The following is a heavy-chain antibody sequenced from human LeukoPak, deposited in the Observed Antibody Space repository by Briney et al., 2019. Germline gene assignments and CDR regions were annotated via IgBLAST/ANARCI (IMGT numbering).Heavy chain of an antibody. CDR3: ARRLTAGTGYSSSWYRRNWFDP. V-gene: IGHV4-34*01. J-gene: IGHJ5*02. CDR2: INHSGST. CDR1: GYSISNGYY. Sequence: SETLSLTCTVSGYSISNGYYWSWIRQPPGKGLEWIGEINHSGSTNYNPSLKSRVTISVDTSKNQFSLKLSSVTAADTAVYYCARRLTAGTGYSSSWYRRNWFDPWGQGTLVTVSS. D-gene: IGHD6-13*01.